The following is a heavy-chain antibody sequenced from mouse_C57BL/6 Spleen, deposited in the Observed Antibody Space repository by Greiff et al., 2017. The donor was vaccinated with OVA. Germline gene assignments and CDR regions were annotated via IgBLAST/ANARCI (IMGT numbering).Heavy chain of an antibody. J-gene: IGHJ2*01. Sequence: LQESGPELVKPGASVKISCKASGYAFSSSWMNWVKQRPGKGLEWIGRIYPGDGDTNYNGKFKGKATLTADKSSSTAYMQLSSLTSEDSAVYFCARPYGNYYFDYWGQGTTLTVSS. D-gene: IGHD2-1*01. CDR1: GYAFSSSW. CDR2: IYPGDGDT. V-gene: IGHV1-82*01. CDR3: ARPYGNYYFDY.